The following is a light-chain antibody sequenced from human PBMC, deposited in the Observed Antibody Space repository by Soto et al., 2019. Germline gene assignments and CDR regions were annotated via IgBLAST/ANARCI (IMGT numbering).Light chain of an antibody. CDR1: QSIGSW. CDR3: QQYSSFSRT. CDR2: TAS. V-gene: IGKV1-5*03. J-gene: IGKJ1*01. Sequence: DIQITQSPSTLSGSVGDRVIITCRASQSIGSWLAWYQQQPGKVPKLLIYTASTLQSGVPSRFSGSGSGTEFSLTISSLQPDDFATFYCQQYSSFSRTFGQGTKVDIK.